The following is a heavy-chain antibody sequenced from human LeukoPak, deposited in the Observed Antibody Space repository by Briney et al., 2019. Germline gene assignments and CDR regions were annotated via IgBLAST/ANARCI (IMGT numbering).Heavy chain of an antibody. CDR1: GFTFSSYA. CDR2: ISGSGGST. CDR3: AKDPADSGSYYPLVDY. D-gene: IGHD1-26*01. Sequence: PGGSLRLACAASGFTFSSYAMSWVGQAPGKGLEWVSAISGSGGSTYYADSVKGRFTISRDNSKNTLYLQMNSLRAEDTAVYYCAKDPADSGSYYPLVDYWGQGTLVTVSS. J-gene: IGHJ4*02. V-gene: IGHV3-23*01.